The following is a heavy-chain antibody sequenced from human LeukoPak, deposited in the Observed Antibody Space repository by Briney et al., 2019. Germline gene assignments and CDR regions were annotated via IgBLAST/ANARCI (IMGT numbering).Heavy chain of an antibody. CDR2: IYYSGST. CDR3: ARRGGYDYGY. V-gene: IGHV4-39*01. J-gene: IGHJ4*02. Sequence: PSETLSLTCTVSGGSISSYYWGWIRQPPGKGLEWIGSIYYSGSTYYNPSLKSRVTISVDTSKNQFSLKLSSVTAADTAVYYCARRGGYDYGYWGQGTLVTVSS. CDR1: GGSISSYY. D-gene: IGHD5-12*01.